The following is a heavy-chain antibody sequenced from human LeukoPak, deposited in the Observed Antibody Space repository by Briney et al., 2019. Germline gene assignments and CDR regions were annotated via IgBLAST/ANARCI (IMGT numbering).Heavy chain of an antibody. Sequence: PGGSLRLSCAASGFAFSSYSMNWVRLAPGKGLEWVSYISRSSSILYYADSVKGRFTISRDNAKNSLYLQMNSLRDEDTAVYYCARDLEGAFDIWGQGTMVTVSS. V-gene: IGHV3-48*02. CDR3: ARDLEGAFDI. J-gene: IGHJ3*02. CDR2: ISRSSSIL. CDR1: GFAFSSYS.